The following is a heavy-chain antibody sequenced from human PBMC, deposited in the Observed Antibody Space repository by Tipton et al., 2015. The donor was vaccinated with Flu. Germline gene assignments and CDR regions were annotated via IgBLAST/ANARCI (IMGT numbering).Heavy chain of an antibody. Sequence: TLSLTCTVSGGSISSSSYYWGWIRQPPGKGLEWIGSIYYSGSTYYNPSLKSRVTISVDTSKNQFSLKLSSVTAADTAVYYCARAASGSYSFYYYGMDVWGQGTTVTVSS. CDR1: GGSISSSSYY. D-gene: IGHD3-10*01. V-gene: IGHV4-39*07. J-gene: IGHJ6*02. CDR2: IYYSGST. CDR3: ARAASGSYSFYYYGMDV.